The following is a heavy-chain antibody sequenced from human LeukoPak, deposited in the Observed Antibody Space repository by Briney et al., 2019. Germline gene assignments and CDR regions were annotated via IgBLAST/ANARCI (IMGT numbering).Heavy chain of an antibody. D-gene: IGHD3-3*01. V-gene: IGHV3-30*18. J-gene: IGHJ4*02. CDR2: ISYDGSNK. CDR1: GFTFSSYG. CDR3: AKGGGEWSPFGY. Sequence: GGSLRLSCAASGFTFSSYGMHWVRQAPGKGLEWVAVISYDGSNKYYADSVKGRFTISRDNSKNTLYLQMNSLRAEDTAVYYCAKGGGEWSPFGYWGQGTLVTVSS.